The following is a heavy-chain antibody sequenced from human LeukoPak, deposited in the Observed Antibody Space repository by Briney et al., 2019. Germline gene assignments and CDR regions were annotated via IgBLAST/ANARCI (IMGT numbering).Heavy chain of an antibody. D-gene: IGHD6-19*01. CDR1: GFTFSSYA. J-gene: IGHJ4*02. CDR3: AKVPQWLVPINYFDY. Sequence: SGGSLRLSCAASGFTFSSYAMSWVRQAPGKGLEWVSAISGSGGSTYYADSVKGRFTISRDNSKNTLNLQMNSLRAEDTAVYYCAKVPQWLVPINYFDYWGQGTLVTVSS. V-gene: IGHV3-23*01. CDR2: ISGSGGST.